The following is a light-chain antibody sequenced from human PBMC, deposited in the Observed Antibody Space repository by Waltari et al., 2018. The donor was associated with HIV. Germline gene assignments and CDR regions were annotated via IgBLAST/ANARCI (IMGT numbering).Light chain of an antibody. J-gene: IGKJ4*01. CDR3: QQYFSSPLT. CDR2: WAS. Sequence: DIVMTQSPDSLALSLGERATINCKSSRTILFPSNSKNYLDWYQQKPGQSPKLLIYWASTRESGVPDRFSGGGSGTNFTLTISSLQTEDVAVYYCQQYFSSPLTFGGGTRVEIK. V-gene: IGKV4-1*01. CDR1: RTILFPSNSKNY.